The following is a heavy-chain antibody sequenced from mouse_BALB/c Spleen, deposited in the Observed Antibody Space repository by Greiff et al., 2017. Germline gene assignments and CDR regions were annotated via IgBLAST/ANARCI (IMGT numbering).Heavy chain of an antibody. CDR1: GYTFTDYW. V-gene: IGHV1-37*01. J-gene: IGHJ2*01. Sequence: VQLQQPGAELVMPGASVKLSCKASGYTFTDYWMHWVKQRPGQGLEWIGRINPYNGDTFYNQKFKGKATLSVDKSSSTAHMELLSLTSEDSAVYYCGTGYMDYWGQGTTLTVSS. D-gene: IGHD2-2*01. CDR2: INPYNGDT. CDR3: GTGYMDY.